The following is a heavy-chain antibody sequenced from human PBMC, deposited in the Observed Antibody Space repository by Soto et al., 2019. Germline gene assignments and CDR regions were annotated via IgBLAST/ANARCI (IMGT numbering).Heavy chain of an antibody. D-gene: IGHD3-16*01. V-gene: IGHV3-30-3*01. CDR2: ISYDGSNK. CDR1: GFTFRGFA. J-gene: IGHJ5*02. Sequence: QVQLVESGGGVVQPGRSLRLSCAASGFTFRGFAMHWVRQAPGKELEWVAAISYDGSNKYYADSVKGRFTISRDNSKNTLYLQMNSLRDEDTAVYYCARATAPGGFSWFDPWGQGTLVTVSS. CDR3: ARATAPGGFSWFDP.